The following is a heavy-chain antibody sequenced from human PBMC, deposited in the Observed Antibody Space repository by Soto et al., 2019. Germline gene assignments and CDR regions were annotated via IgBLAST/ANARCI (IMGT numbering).Heavy chain of an antibody. Sequence: PGGSLRLSCAASGFTFSSYSMNWVRQAPGKGLEWVSSISSSSSYIYYADSVKGRFTISRDNAKNSLYLQMNSLRAEDTAVYYCARDDCSSASCSEVYYYYYYMDVWGKGTTVTVSS. CDR2: ISSSSSYI. CDR3: ARDDCSSASCSEVYYYYYYMDV. D-gene: IGHD2-2*01. V-gene: IGHV3-21*01. J-gene: IGHJ6*03. CDR1: GFTFSSYS.